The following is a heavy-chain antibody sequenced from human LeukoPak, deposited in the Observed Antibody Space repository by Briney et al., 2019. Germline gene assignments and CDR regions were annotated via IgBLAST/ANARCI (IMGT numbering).Heavy chain of an antibody. D-gene: IGHD3-22*01. Sequence: PSETLSLTCTVYGGSISSYYWSWIRQPPGKGLEWIGYISYSGSTSYNPSLKSRVTITLDTSKSQFSLRLSSVTAADKAVYYCAREGYDTNIYYKADYWGQGTLVTVSS. CDR1: GGSISSYY. J-gene: IGHJ4*02. CDR2: ISYSGST. V-gene: IGHV4-59*01. CDR3: AREGYDTNIYYKADY.